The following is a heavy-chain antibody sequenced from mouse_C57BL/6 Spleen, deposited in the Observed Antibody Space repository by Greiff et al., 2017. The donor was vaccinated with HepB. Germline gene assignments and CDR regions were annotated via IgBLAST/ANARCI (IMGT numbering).Heavy chain of an antibody. Sequence: VKLQQPGAELVKPGASVKLSCKASGYTFTSYWMQWVKQRPGQGLEWIGEIDPSDSYTNYNQKFKGKATLTVDTSSSTAYMQLSSLTSEDSAVYYCARRTTVVHFDYWGQGTTLTVSS. CDR3: ARRTTVVHFDY. V-gene: IGHV1-50*01. D-gene: IGHD1-1*01. CDR1: GYTFTSYW. J-gene: IGHJ2*01. CDR2: IDPSDSYT.